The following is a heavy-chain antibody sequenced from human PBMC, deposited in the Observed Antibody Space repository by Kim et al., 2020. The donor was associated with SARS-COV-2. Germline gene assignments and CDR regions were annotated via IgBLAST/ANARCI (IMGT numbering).Heavy chain of an antibody. V-gene: IGHV3-11*03. D-gene: IGHD6-13*01. Sequence: KGRFTISRDNAKNSLYLQMNSLRAEDTAVYYCARPSYIAAARETDAFDIWGQGTMVTVSS. CDR3: ARPSYIAAARETDAFDI. J-gene: IGHJ3*02.